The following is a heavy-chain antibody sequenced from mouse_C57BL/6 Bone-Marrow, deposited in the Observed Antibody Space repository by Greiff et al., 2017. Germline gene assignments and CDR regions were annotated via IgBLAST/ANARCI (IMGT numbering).Heavy chain of an antibody. CDR3: ARLHPYYFDY. V-gene: IGHV3-6*01. CDR1: GYSITSGYY. J-gene: IGHJ2*01. Sequence: VQLQQSGPGLVKPSQSLSLTCSVTGYSITSGYYWNWIRQFPGNKLEWMGYIIYDGSNNYNPSLKNRISITRDTSKNQFFLKLNSVTTEDTATYYCARLHPYYFDYWGQGTTLTVSS. CDR2: IIYDGSN.